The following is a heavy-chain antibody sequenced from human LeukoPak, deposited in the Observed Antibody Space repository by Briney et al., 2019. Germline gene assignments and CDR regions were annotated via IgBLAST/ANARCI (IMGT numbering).Heavy chain of an antibody. CDR1: GFTFSNAW. CDR2: IKSKAARGTT. J-gene: IGHJ5*02. CDR3: TTDTSSGYSSSWYGIDWFDP. V-gene: IGHV3-15*01. Sequence: GGSLRLSCAASGFTFSNAWMRWVRQAPGKGLELVGRIKSKAARGTTDYTAPVKGRFTISRDDSKNTLYLQMNSLKTEDTAVYYCTTDTSSGYSSSWYGIDWFDPWGQGTLVTVSS. D-gene: IGHD6-13*01.